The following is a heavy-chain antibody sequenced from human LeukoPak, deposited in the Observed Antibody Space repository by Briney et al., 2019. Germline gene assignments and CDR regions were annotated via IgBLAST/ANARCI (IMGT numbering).Heavy chain of an antibody. Sequence: PGGSLRLSCAASGFTFSSYGMHWVRQAPGKGLEWVAVIWYDGSNKYYADSVKGRFTISRDNSKNTLYLQMNSLRAEDTAVYSCARAAIPGNWFDPWGQGTLVTVSS. CDR1: GFTFSSYG. J-gene: IGHJ5*02. CDR3: ARAAIPGNWFDP. D-gene: IGHD6-25*01. V-gene: IGHV3-33*01. CDR2: IWYDGSNK.